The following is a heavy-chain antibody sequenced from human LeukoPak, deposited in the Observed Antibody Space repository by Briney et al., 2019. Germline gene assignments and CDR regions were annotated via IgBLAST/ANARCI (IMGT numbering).Heavy chain of an antibody. V-gene: IGHV1-46*01. Sequence: ASVKVSCKASGYTFTSYYMHWVRQAPGQGLEWMGIINPSGGSTSYAQKFQGRVTMTRDTSTSTVYMELSSLRSEDTAVYYCAREGVSRDGYNLFDYWGQGTLVTVSS. CDR3: AREGVSRDGYNLFDY. CDR2: INPSGGST. D-gene: IGHD5-24*01. J-gene: IGHJ4*02. CDR1: GYTFTSYY.